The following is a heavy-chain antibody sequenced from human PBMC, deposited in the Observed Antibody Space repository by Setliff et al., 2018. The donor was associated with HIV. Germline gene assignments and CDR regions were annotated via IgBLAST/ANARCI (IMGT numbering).Heavy chain of an antibody. D-gene: IGHD6-6*01. CDR2: IHITGNT. CDR3: ARHDTEYSSYPIDY. V-gene: IGHV4-61*09. CDR1: GGSINRGNYY. Sequence: SETLSLTCSVSGGSINRGNYYWTWIRQSAGKGLEWIGHIHITGNTDYNPSLKSRVTISLDTARNQFSLKLSSVTAADTAVYYCARHDTEYSSYPIDYWGQGNLVTVSS. J-gene: IGHJ4*02.